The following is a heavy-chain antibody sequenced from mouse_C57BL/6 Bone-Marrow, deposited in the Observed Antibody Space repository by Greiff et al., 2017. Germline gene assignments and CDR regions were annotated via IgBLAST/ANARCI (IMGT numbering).Heavy chain of an antibody. J-gene: IGHJ1*03. CDR1: GFTFSDYG. V-gene: IGHV5-17*01. CDR2: ISSGSSTI. D-gene: IGHD6-1*01. Sequence: DVMLVESGGGLVKPGGSLKLSCAASGFTFSDYGMRWVRQAPEKGLEWVAYISSGSSTIYYADTVKGRFPISRDNAKNNRFLQMTSLRSEDTAMYFCARPGAGYWDFDVWGTGTTVTVSS. CDR3: ARPGAGYWDFDV.